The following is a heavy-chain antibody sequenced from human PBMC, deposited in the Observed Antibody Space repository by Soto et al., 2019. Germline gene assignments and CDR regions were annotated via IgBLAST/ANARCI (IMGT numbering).Heavy chain of an antibody. CDR3: AGQRGGGGY. CDR1: GFTVSNNY. CDR2: IYSGGYT. D-gene: IGHD6-25*01. V-gene: IGHV3-53*01. Sequence: EVQLVESGGGLIQPGGSLRLSCAVSGFTVSNNYMSWVRQAPGKGLEGVSVIYSGGYTAYGDSVKGRFTISRDNSKNTHYLKRNSLGAAGSAVNYCAGQRGGGGYWGQGTLVTVSS. J-gene: IGHJ4*02.